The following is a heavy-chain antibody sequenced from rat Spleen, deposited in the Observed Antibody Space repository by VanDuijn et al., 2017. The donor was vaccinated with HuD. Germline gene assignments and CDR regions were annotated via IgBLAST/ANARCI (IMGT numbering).Heavy chain of an antibody. CDR1: GFTFNNYW. D-gene: IGHD1-4*01. V-gene: IGHV5-31*01. Sequence: EVQLVESGGGLVQPGRSLKLSCVASGFTFNNYWMTWIRQAPGKGLEWVASISTGGGNTYYRDSVKGRFTISRDNAKNTQYLQMDSLRSEDTATYYCARHDPTGYWFAYWGQGTLVTVSS. CDR3: ARHDPTGYWFAY. CDR2: ISTGGGNT. J-gene: IGHJ3*01.